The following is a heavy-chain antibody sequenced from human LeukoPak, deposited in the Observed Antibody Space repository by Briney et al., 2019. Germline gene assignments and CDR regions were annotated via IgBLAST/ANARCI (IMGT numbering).Heavy chain of an antibody. CDR1: GFTFTTYW. Sequence: GGSLRLSCAASGFTFTTYWMSWVRQAPGKGLEWVSSISSSSSYIYYADSVKGRFTISRDNAKNSLYLQMNSLRAEDTAVYYCARESLLWFGESLFDYWGQGTLVTVSS. D-gene: IGHD3-10*01. CDR3: ARESLLWFGESLFDY. J-gene: IGHJ4*02. CDR2: ISSSSSYI. V-gene: IGHV3-21*01.